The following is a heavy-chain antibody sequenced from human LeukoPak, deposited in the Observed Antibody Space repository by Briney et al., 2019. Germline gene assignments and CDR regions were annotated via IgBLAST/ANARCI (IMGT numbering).Heavy chain of an antibody. D-gene: IGHD3-10*01. J-gene: IGHJ6*03. Sequence: GGSLRLSCAASGFTLNTYTMNWVRQAPGKGLEWVSSISSSGTYIYYADSVKGRFTISRDDAKNSLSLQMNSLRAEDTAVYYCARSGIKMVRGVIIKSPYHMDVWGKGTTVTVSS. V-gene: IGHV3-21*01. CDR3: ARSGIKMVRGVIIKSPYHMDV. CDR1: GFTLNTYT. CDR2: ISSSGTYI.